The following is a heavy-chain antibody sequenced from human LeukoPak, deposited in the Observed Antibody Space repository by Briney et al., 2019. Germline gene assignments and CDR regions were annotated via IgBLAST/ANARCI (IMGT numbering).Heavy chain of an antibody. J-gene: IGHJ4*02. V-gene: IGHV3-23*01. D-gene: IGHD3-22*01. CDR3: AKGQHYYDSSGSIDY. CDR2: ISGSGGST. Sequence: GGSLRLSCAASGFTFSSYAMSWVRQAPGKGLEWVSAISGSGGSTYYADSVKGRFTISRDNSKNTLYLQMNSLRAEDTAVYYCAKGQHYYDSSGSIDYWGQGTLVTASS. CDR1: GFTFSSYA.